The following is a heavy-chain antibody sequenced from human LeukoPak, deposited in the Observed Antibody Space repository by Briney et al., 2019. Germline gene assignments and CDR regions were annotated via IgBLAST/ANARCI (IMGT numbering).Heavy chain of an antibody. CDR3: ARALDILTGYYNFFFENYYYGMDV. CDR2: ISYDGSNK. V-gene: IGHV3-30*04. D-gene: IGHD3-9*01. CDR1: GFTFSSYA. J-gene: IGHJ6*02. Sequence: PGRSLRLSCAASGFTFSSYAMHWVRQAPGKGLEWVAVISYDGSNKYYADSVKGRFTISRDNSKNTLYLQMNSLRAEDTAVYYCARALDILTGYYNFFFENYYYGMDVWGQGTTVTVSS.